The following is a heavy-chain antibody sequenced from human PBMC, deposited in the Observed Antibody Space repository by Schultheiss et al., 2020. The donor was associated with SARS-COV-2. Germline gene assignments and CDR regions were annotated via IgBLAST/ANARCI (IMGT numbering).Heavy chain of an antibody. V-gene: IGHV4-59*08. D-gene: IGHD3-10*01. J-gene: IGHJ6*02. Sequence: SETLSLTCTVSGGSISSYYWSWIRQPPGKGLEWIGYIYYSGSTNYNPSLKSRVTISVDTSKNQFSLKLSSVTAADTAVYYCAGAYYYGSGSHKSDYYYYGMYVWGQGTTVTVSS. CDR1: GGSISSYY. CDR2: IYYSGST. CDR3: AGAYYYGSGSHKSDYYYYGMYV.